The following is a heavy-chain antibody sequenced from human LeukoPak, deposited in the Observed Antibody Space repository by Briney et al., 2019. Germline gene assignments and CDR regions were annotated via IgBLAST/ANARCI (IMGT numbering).Heavy chain of an antibody. V-gene: IGHV4-59*02. CDR3: ARDMLDGTDP. Sequence: SETLSLTCTVSGGSASSYYWSWIRQPPGKGLEWIGYIYYSGSTNYNPSLKSRVTISVDTSKNQFSLKLSSVTAADTAVYYCARDMLDGTDPWGQGTLVTVSS. CDR2: IYYSGST. CDR1: GGSASSYY. D-gene: IGHD3-10*02. J-gene: IGHJ5*02.